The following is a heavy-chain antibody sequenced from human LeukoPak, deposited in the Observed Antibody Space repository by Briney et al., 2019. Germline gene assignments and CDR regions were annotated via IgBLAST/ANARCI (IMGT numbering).Heavy chain of an antibody. CDR2: IWYHGSNE. D-gene: IGHD3-10*01. J-gene: IGHJ4*02. V-gene: IGHV3-33*01. Sequence: GRSLRLSCAVSGFTFSSYGMHWVRQAPGKGLEWVAVIWYHGSNEFYADSVKGPFTISRDNSKNTLYLQMNSLRAEDTAVYYCARDAYYFGSGSYVDYWGQGTLVTVSS. CDR1: GFTFSSYG. CDR3: ARDAYYFGSGSYVDY.